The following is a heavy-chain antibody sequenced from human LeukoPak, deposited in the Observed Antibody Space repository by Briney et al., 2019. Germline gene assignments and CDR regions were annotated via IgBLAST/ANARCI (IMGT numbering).Heavy chain of an antibody. Sequence: GGSLRLSCAASGFTFSNYWMSWVRQAPGKGLEWVANIKQDGSGKYYMDSVKGRFTISRDSAKNSLYLQMNSLRVEDTAVYYCARIGRRDGYTVYYWGQGTLVTVSS. CDR2: IKQDGSGK. J-gene: IGHJ4*02. D-gene: IGHD5-24*01. CDR3: ARIGRRDGYTVYY. V-gene: IGHV3-7*01. CDR1: GFTFSNYW.